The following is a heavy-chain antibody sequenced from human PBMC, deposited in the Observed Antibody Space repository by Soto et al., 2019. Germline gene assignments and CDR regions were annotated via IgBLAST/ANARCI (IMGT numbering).Heavy chain of an antibody. CDR2: TRNKANSYST. J-gene: IGHJ2*01. Sequence: GGSLRLSCAASGFTASDHYMDWVRQAPGKGLEWVGRTRNKANSYSTEYAASVKDRVTISRDDSKNSMYLQMNSLKSEDTAVYYCARATLVVAGDRRRHWYFDLWGRGTLVTVSS. CDR1: GFTASDHY. D-gene: IGHD2-2*01. CDR3: ARATLVVAGDRRRHWYFDL. V-gene: IGHV3-72*01.